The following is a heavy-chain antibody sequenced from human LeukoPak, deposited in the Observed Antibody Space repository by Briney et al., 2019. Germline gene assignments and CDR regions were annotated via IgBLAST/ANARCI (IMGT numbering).Heavy chain of an antibody. V-gene: IGHV3-48*01. CDR1: GFTFSSYS. Sequence: GGSLRLSCTASGFTFSSYSMNWVRQAPGKGLEWGSYISGSSSTIYYADSVKGRFTISRDNGKNTLYLQMNSLRAEDTAVYYCARGSTYYDSSGQVPFDYWGQGTLVTVSS. D-gene: IGHD3-22*01. CDR2: ISGSSSTI. CDR3: ARGSTYYDSSGQVPFDY. J-gene: IGHJ4*02.